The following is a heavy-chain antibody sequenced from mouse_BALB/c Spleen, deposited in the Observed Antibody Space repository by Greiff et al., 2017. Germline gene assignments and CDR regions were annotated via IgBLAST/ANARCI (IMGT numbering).Heavy chain of an antibody. J-gene: IGHJ4*01. CDR2: ISSGSSTI. CDR3: SRYEGYYYAMDY. D-gene: IGHD2-3*01. V-gene: IGHV5-17*02. CDR1: GFTFSSFG. Sequence: EVQLVESGGGLVQPGGSRKLSCAASGFTFSSFGMHWVRQAPEKGLEWVAYISSGSSTIYYADTVKGRFTISRDNPKNTLFLQMTSLRSEDTAMYYWSRYEGYYYAMDYWGQGTSVTVSS.